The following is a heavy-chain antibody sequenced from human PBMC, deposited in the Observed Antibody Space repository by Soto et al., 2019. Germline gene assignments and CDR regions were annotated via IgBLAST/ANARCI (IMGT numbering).Heavy chain of an antibody. Sequence: VQVVASGGGLAQPGRSLRLSCAVSGFRFEQYVMHWVRQGPGKGLECVSTVSPTGDTVAYADSVEGRFTVSRDNAKNSLYLQMHILKGDDTAFYYCLKDAPNGSIDDWGQGTLVTVSS. CDR1: GFRFEQYV. D-gene: IGHD2-8*01. CDR3: LKDAPNGSIDD. CDR2: VSPTGDTV. J-gene: IGHJ4*02. V-gene: IGHV3-9*01.